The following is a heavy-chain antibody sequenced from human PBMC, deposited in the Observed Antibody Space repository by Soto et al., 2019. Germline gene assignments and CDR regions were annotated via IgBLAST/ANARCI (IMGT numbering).Heavy chain of an antibody. V-gene: IGHV3-48*02. D-gene: IGHD3-9*01. CDR2: ISSSSSTI. CDR1: GFTFSSYS. J-gene: IGHJ6*02. Sequence: GGSLRLSCAASGFTFSSYSMNWVRQAPGKGLEWVSYISSSSSTIYYADSVKGRFTISRDNAKNSLYLQMNSLRDEDTAVYYCARTYYDILTGYYNHYYYYGMDVWGQGTTVTVSS. CDR3: ARTYYDILTGYYNHYYYYGMDV.